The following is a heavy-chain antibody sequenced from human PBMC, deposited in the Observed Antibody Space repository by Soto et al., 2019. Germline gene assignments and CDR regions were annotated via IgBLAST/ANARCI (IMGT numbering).Heavy chain of an antibody. J-gene: IGHJ4*02. CDR3: ARRVAAAASPRSCAAIVDY. CDR1: GGPISSSSYY. D-gene: IGHD6-13*01. CDR2: IYYTGST. V-gene: IGHV4-39*01. Sequence: QLQLQESGPGLVKPSETLSLTCTVSGGPISSSSYYWGWIRQPPGKGLEWIGTIYYTGSTYYNPSLKSRVTISIDTSNNQFSLKLTSVTAADTAVYYCARRVAAAASPRSCAAIVDYWGQGTLVTVSS.